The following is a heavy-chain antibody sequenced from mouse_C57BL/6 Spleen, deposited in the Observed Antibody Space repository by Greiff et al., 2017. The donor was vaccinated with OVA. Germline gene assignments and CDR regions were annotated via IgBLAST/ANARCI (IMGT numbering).Heavy chain of an antibody. V-gene: IGHV1-19*01. D-gene: IGHD2-2*01. J-gene: IGHJ4*01. CDR2: INPYNGGT. Sequence: EVQLQQSGPELVKPGASVKMSCKASGYTFTDYYMNWVKQSHGKSLEWIGVINPYNGGTSYNQKFKGKATLTVDKSSSTAYMELNSLTSEESAVYYCTREGYHEDAMDYWGQGTSVTGSS. CDR3: TREGYHEDAMDY. CDR1: GYTFTDYY.